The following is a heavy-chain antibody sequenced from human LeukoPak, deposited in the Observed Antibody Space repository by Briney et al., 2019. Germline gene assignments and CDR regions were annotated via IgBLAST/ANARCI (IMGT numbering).Heavy chain of an antibody. V-gene: IGHV4-31*03. J-gene: IGHJ5*02. CDR3: ARDRAVAEMYNWFDP. CDR2: IYYSGST. CDR1: GGSISSGGYY. Sequence: SQTLSLTCTVSGGSISSGGYYWSWIRQHPGKGLEWIGYIYYSGSTYYNPSLKSRVTISVDTSKNQFSLKLSSVTAADTAVYYCARDRAVAEMYNWFDPWGQGTLVTVSS. D-gene: IGHD6-19*01.